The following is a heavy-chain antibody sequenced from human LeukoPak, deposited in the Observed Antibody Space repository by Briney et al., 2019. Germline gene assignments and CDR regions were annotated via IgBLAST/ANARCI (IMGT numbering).Heavy chain of an antibody. D-gene: IGHD5-12*01. V-gene: IGHV1-69*05. Sequence: ASVKVSCKASGGTFSSHAISWVRQAPGQGLEWVGGLIPVFGTTNYAEKFQGRVTITTDESTRRSYMELRSLKSDDTAVYYCARGKSGYDYGLDHWGQGILDIVSS. CDR1: GGTFSSHA. CDR2: LIPVFGTT. CDR3: ARGKSGYDYGLDH. J-gene: IGHJ4*02.